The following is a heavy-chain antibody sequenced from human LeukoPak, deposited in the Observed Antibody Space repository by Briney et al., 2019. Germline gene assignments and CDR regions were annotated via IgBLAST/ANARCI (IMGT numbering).Heavy chain of an antibody. D-gene: IGHD6-13*01. CDR2: ISGTGGST. CDR1: GFTFSIYS. J-gene: IGHJ4*02. Sequence: GGSLRLSCAASGFTFSIYSMSCARQAPGKGLEWGSTISGTGGSTYYADSVKGQFTISRDNSKNTLHLQMNRLRAEDTAVYYCATHEGGTWYGDLDYWGQGTLVTVSS. CDR3: ATHEGGTWYGDLDY. V-gene: IGHV3-23*01.